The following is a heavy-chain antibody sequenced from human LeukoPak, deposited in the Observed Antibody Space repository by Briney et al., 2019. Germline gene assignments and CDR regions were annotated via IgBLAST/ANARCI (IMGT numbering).Heavy chain of an antibody. CDR2: ISDDGRNK. CDR1: GFSFISYG. CDR3: AKRPSDYGDYVTYFDY. D-gene: IGHD4-17*01. Sequence: GGSLRLSCAASGFSFISYGMHWVRLAPGKGLEWVGVISDDGRNKKYADSVKGRFTISRDNSKDTLYLQMNSLRDEDTAVYYCAKRPSDYGDYVTYFDYWGQGTLVTVSS. J-gene: IGHJ4*02. V-gene: IGHV3-30*18.